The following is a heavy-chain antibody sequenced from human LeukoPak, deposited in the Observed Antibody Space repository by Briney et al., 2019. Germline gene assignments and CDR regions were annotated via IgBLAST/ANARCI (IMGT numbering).Heavy chain of an antibody. D-gene: IGHD6-6*01. Sequence: SETLSLTCTVSGYSITSAYYWGWIRQPPGKGLEWIGSFFLKGSTYYNPSLKSRVTISVDTSKNQFSLTLSSVTAADTAVFYCAKDASPIAASTTGAFDFWGQGAMVTVPS. CDR1: GYSITSAYY. V-gene: IGHV4-38-2*02. CDR3: AKDASPIAASTTGAFDF. J-gene: IGHJ3*01. CDR2: FFLKGST.